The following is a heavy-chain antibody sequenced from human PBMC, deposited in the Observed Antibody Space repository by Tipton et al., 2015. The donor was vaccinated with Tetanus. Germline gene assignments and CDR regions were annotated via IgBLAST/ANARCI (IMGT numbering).Heavy chain of an antibody. V-gene: IGHV4-34*01. CDR3: ARGQAGGSYGGSSDY. Sequence: LRLSCAVYGGAFSGHYWTWIRQAPGKGLEWIGEIHPSGSTNYNASLRGRVTMSVDLTRKHVFLRMTSVTAADTAVYYCARGQAGGSYGGSSDYWGQGVVATVSS. CDR1: GGAFSGHY. CDR2: IHPSGST. D-gene: IGHD1-26*01. J-gene: IGHJ4*02.